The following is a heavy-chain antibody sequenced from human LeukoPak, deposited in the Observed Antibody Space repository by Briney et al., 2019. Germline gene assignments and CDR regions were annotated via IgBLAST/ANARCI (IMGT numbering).Heavy chain of an antibody. CDR2: IYYSGST. CDR3: ARDGGRRWLDAFDI. J-gene: IGHJ3*02. D-gene: IGHD5-12*01. CDR1: GGSISSYY. V-gene: IGHV4-59*01. Sequence: SETLSLTCTVSGGSISSYYWSWIRQPPGKGLEWIGYIYYSGSTNYNPSLKSRVTISVDTTKNQFSPKLSSVTAADTAVYYCARDGGRRWLDAFDIWGQGTMVTVSS.